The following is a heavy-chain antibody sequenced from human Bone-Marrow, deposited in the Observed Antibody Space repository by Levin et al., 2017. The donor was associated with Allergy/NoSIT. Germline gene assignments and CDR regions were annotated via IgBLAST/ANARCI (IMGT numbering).Heavy chain of an antibody. J-gene: IGHJ4*02. Sequence: SETLSLTCAVYGGSFSGYYWSWIRQPPGKGLEWIGEINHSGSTNYNPSLKSRVTISVDTSKNQFSLKLSSVTAADTAVYYCARVTVLGVRYCSGGSCYRNRPTFDYWGQGTLVTVSS. D-gene: IGHD2-15*01. CDR2: INHSGST. CDR3: ARVTVLGVRYCSGGSCYRNRPTFDY. CDR1: GGSFSGYY. V-gene: IGHV4-34*01.